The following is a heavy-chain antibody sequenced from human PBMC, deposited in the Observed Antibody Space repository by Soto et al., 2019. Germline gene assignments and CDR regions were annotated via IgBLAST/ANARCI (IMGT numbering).Heavy chain of an antibody. CDR1: GGSFSGYY. Sequence: SETLSLTCAVYGGSFSGYYWSWIRQPPGKGLEWIGEINHSGSTNYNPSLKSRVTISVDTSKNQFSLKLSSVTAADTAVYYCARAHSHDYDFWSGTKNYYYYYYMDVWGKGTTVTVSS. CDR3: ARAHSHDYDFWSGTKNYYYYYYMDV. J-gene: IGHJ6*03. D-gene: IGHD3-3*01. CDR2: INHSGST. V-gene: IGHV4-34*01.